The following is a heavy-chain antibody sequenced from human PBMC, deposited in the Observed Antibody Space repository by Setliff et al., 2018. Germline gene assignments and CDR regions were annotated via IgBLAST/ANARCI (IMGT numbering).Heavy chain of an antibody. J-gene: IGHJ6*02. V-gene: IGHV4-61*09. CDR1: GDSISSSNYY. CDR3: ARVAQYSSSSFYYYYYGMDV. CDR2: IYISGST. Sequence: SETLSLTCTVSGDSISSSNYYWTWIRQSAGKGLEWIGHIYISGSTNYNPSLKSRVTISVDTSKNQFSLKLSSVTAADTAVYYCARVAQYSSSSFYYYYYGMDVWGQGTTVTVSS. D-gene: IGHD6-6*01.